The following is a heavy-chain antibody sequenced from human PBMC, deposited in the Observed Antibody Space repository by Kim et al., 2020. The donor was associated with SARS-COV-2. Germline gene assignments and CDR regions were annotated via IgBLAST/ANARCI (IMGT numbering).Heavy chain of an antibody. J-gene: IGHJ4*02. D-gene: IGHD6-19*01. V-gene: IGHV4-59*13. Sequence: SETLSLTCTVSGGSISSYYWSWIRQPPGKGLEWIGYISYSGSTNYNPSLKSRVTISVDTSKNQISLKLSSVTAADTAVYYCARAYSSGWLPFDYWGQGTPLTVSS. CDR3: ARAYSSGWLPFDY. CDR1: GGSISSYY. CDR2: ISYSGST.